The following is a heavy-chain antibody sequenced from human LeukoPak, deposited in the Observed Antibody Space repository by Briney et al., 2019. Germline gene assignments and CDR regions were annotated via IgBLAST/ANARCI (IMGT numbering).Heavy chain of an antibody. CDR1: GYTFTGYY. J-gene: IGHJ6*03. CDR2: INPNSGGT. D-gene: IGHD5-24*01. V-gene: IGHV1-2*02. Sequence: ASVKVSCKASGYTFTGYYMHWVRQAPGQGLEWMGWINPNSGGTNYAQKFQGRVTMTRDTSFSTAYMELSRLRSDDTAVYYCARVAGDGYNYWAYYYYMDVWGKGTTVTVSS. CDR3: ARVAGDGYNYWAYYYYMDV.